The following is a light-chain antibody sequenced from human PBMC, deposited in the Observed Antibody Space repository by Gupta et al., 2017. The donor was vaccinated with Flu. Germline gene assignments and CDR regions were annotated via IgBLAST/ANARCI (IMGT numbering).Light chain of an antibody. CDR3: QQSYSTLWT. V-gene: IGKV1-39*01. J-gene: IGKJ1*01. CDR1: QSISSY. Sequence: IQVTDSPSSLSASVGDRVTITCRASQSISSYLNWYQQKPGKAPKLLIYAASSLQSGVPSRFSGSGSGTDFTLTISSLQPEDFATYYCQQSYSTLWTFGQGTKVEIK. CDR2: AAS.